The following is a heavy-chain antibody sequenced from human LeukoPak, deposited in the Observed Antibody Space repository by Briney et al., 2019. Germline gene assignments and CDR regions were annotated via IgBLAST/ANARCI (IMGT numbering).Heavy chain of an antibody. CDR2: INHSGST. J-gene: IGHJ4*02. Sequence: PSETLSLTCAVYGGSFSGYYWSWIRQPPGKGLEWIGEINHSGSTNYNPSLKSRVAISVDTSKNQFSLKLSSVTAADTAVYYCASRGDGSGLYNYWGRGTLVTVSS. CDR1: GGSFSGYY. D-gene: IGHD3-10*01. CDR3: ASRGDGSGLYNY. V-gene: IGHV4-34*01.